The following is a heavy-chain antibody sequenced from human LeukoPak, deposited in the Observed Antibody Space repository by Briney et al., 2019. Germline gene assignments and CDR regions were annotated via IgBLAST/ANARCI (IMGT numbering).Heavy chain of an antibody. V-gene: IGHV1-18*01. CDR2: MSANSGNT. CDR1: GYTFTSYG. D-gene: IGHD3-22*01. Sequence: GASVKVSCKASGYTFTSYGISWVRQATGQGLEWMGWMSANSGNTSYAQKFQGRVTMTRDTSMSTAYMELRSLRSEDTAWCYCARDRSTKFNDSDSSGYCDRFDYCCRGTLVIVTS. CDR3: ARDRSTKFNDSDSSGYCDRFDY. J-gene: IGHJ4*02.